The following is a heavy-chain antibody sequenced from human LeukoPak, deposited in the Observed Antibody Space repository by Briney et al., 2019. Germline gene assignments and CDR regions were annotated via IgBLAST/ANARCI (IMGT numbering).Heavy chain of an antibody. Sequence: PSETLSLTCTVSGGSISSGGYYWSWIRQHPGKGLEWIGYIYYSGSTNYNPSLKSRVTISVDTSKNQFSLKLSSVTAADTAVYYCATASGDTAYGLDYWGQGTLVTVSS. CDR1: GGSISSGGYY. CDR3: ATASGDTAYGLDY. D-gene: IGHD5-18*01. V-gene: IGHV4-61*08. CDR2: IYYSGST. J-gene: IGHJ4*02.